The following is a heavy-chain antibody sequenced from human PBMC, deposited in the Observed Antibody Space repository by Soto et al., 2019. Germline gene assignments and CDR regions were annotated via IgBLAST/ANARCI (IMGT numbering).Heavy chain of an antibody. D-gene: IGHD5-12*01. J-gene: IGHJ4*02. CDR3: AKDHGWLPVY. V-gene: IGHV3-23*01. CDR2: ISGSTVRT. Sequence: GGSLRLSCAASGFSFSTYAMSWVRQDPEKGLEWVSSISGSTVRTDYADSVEGRFTISRDNSKNTLYLQMNSLRAEDTAVYYCAKDHGWLPVYWGQGTPVTVSS. CDR1: GFSFSTYA.